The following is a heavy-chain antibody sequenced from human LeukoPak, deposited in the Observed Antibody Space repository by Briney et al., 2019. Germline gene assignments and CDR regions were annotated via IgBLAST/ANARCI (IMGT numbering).Heavy chain of an antibody. CDR1: GFTFSSYS. J-gene: IGHJ5*02. D-gene: IGHD3-22*01. V-gene: IGHV3-21*01. CDR2: ISSSSSNI. CDR3: ARDPSSGTANWFDP. Sequence: PGGSLRLSCAASGFTFSSYSMNWVRQAPGKGLDWVSTISSSSSNIYYADSVKGRFTISRDNARNSLYLQMNSLRAEDTAVYYCARDPSSGTANWFDPWGQGTLVTVSS.